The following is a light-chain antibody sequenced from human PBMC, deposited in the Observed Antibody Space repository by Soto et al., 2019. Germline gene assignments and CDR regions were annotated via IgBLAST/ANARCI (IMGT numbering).Light chain of an antibody. CDR2: KVS. Sequence: DIVMTQTPLSSPVTLGQAASISCRSSQSIVHNDGNTYLSWFQQRPGQPPRLLIYKVSDRFYGVPDRFSGSGAGKDLTLTTSRVGAEDFGVYSCMQIILSPLTFGQGTKVEIK. V-gene: IGKV2-24*01. CDR1: QSIVHNDGNTY. CDR3: MQIILSPLT. J-gene: IGKJ1*01.